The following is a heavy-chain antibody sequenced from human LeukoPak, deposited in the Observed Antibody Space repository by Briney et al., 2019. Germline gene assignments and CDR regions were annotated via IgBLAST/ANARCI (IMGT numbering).Heavy chain of an antibody. D-gene: IGHD3-22*01. V-gene: IGHV1-46*01. J-gene: IGHJ4*02. CDR1: GYTFTNYY. CDR3: ARRVYYDSSGYYNY. CDR2: INPAGGST. Sequence: GASVTVSCKDSGYTFTNYYIHWVRQAPGQGLEWMGIINPAGGSTGYAQKFQGRVTMTRDTSTSTVYMELSSLRSEDTAVYYCARRVYYDSSGYYNYWGQGTLVTVSS.